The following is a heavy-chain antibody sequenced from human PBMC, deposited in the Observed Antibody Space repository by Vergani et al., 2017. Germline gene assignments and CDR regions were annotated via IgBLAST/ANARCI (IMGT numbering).Heavy chain of an antibody. J-gene: IGHJ4*02. V-gene: IGHV4-39*01. D-gene: IGHD2/OR15-2a*01. CDR3: ASPWQNNYFDY. CDR2: IYYSGCT. CDR1: GGSISSSSYY. Sequence: QLQLQESGPGLVKPSETLSLTCTVSGGSISSSSYYWGWIRQPPGKGLEWIGSIYYSGCTYYNPSLKSRVTISVDTSKNQFALKLSSVTAADTAVYYCASPWQNNYFDYWGQGTLVTVSS.